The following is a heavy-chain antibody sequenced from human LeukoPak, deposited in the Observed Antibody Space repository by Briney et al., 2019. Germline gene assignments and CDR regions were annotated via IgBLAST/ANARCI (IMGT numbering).Heavy chain of an antibody. CDR3: ARHPLPEFPDSSLVD. CDR2: ISAYNGNT. D-gene: IGHD3-22*01. J-gene: IGHJ4*02. V-gene: IGHV1-18*01. CDR1: GYTFTSYC. Sequence: GASVKVSCKASGYTFTSYCISWVRQAPGQGLEWMGWISAYNGNTNYAQKLQGRVTMTTDTSTSTAYMELRSLRSDDTAVYYCARHPLPEFPDSSLVDWGQGTLVTVSS.